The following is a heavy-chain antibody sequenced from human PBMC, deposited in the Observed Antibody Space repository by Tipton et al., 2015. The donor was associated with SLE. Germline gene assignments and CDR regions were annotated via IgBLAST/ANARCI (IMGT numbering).Heavy chain of an antibody. CDR1: GFTFSSYG. Sequence: SLRLSCAASGFTFSSYGMSWVRQAPGKGLEWVSAISGSGGSTYYADSGKGRFTISRDNSKNTLYLQMNSLRAEDTAVDYCAKFSWGMIVGAAALDYWGQGTLVTVSS. CDR3: AKFSWGMIVGAAALDY. CDR2: ISGSGGST. J-gene: IGHJ4*02. V-gene: IGHV3-23*01. D-gene: IGHD1-26*01.